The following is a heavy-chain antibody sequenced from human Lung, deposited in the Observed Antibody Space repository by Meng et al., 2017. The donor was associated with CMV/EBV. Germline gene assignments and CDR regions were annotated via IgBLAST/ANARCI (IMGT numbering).Heavy chain of an antibody. CDR3: ARVDFWTDQYYFDY. V-gene: IGHV3-7*01. J-gene: IGHJ4*02. CDR2: IKQDGSEK. CDR1: GFTFSSYW. D-gene: IGHD3/OR15-3a*01. Sequence: ESLKISCAASGFTFSSYWMSWVRQAPGKGLEWVANIKQDGSEKYYVDSVKGRFTISRDNAKYSLYLQMNSLRAEDTAVYYCARVDFWTDQYYFDYWGQGXLVTVSS.